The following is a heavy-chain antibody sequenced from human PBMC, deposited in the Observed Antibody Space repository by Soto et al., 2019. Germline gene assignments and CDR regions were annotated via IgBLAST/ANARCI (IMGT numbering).Heavy chain of an antibody. CDR3: AKALYDYVWGSYRPDY. V-gene: IGHV3-23*01. Sequence: GGSLRLSCAASGFTFSSYAMSWVRQAPGKGLEWVSAISGSGGSTYYADSVKGRFTISRDNSKNTLYLQMNSLRAEDTAVYYCAKALYDYVWGSYRPDYWGQGTLVTVSS. CDR2: ISGSGGST. CDR1: GFTFSSYA. D-gene: IGHD3-16*02. J-gene: IGHJ4*02.